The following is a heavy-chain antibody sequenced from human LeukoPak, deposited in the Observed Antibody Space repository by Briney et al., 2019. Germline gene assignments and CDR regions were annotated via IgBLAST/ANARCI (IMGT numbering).Heavy chain of an antibody. D-gene: IGHD7-27*01. CDR1: GXSFTNFC. V-gene: IGHV5-51*01. CDR2: IFPADSDT. CDR3: ARSRGDNNWFEP. J-gene: IGHJ5*02. Sequence: GESLKISCKASGXSFTNFCLGWVRQMPGKGPEWMGIIFPADSDTRYSPSFEGQVTISADKSISTAYLHWSSLKASDTAVYYCARSRGDNNWFEPWGQGTLVTVSS.